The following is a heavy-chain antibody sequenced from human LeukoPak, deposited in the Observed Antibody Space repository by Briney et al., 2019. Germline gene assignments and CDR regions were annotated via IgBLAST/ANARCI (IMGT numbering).Heavy chain of an antibody. Sequence: ASVKVSCKVSGYTLTELSMHWVRQAPGQGLEWMGWINPNSGGTNYAQKFQGRVTMTRDTSISTAYMELSRLRSDDTAVYYCARINDYFDYWGQGTLVTVSS. V-gene: IGHV1-2*02. CDR2: INPNSGGT. CDR1: GYTLTELS. J-gene: IGHJ4*02. CDR3: ARINDYFDY.